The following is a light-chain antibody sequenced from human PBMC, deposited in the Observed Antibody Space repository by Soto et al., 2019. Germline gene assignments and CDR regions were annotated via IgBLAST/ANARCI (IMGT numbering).Light chain of an antibody. J-gene: IGKJ5*01. CDR1: QTVSISS. CDR2: GAS. V-gene: IGKV3-20*01. CDR3: QQYGSSPLIS. Sequence: VFTQSSGTLSLSPGESSTLSCMAFQTVSISSLTWYQQKPGQAPRLVLFGASKRATGIPDRFSGSGSGRDFTLTISGLEPADFAVYYCQQYGSSPLISFGQGTRLEIK.